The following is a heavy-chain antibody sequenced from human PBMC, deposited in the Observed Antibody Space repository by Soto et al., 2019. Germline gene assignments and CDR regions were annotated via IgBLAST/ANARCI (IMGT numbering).Heavy chain of an antibody. CDR3: ARDYLRSTYYYGSGGFDP. Sequence: QVQLQESGPGLVKPSQTLSLTCTVSDGSISSGGYYWSWIRQHPGKGLEWIGYIYYSGSTYYNPSLKSRVTISVDTSTNQFSLKLSSVTAADTAVYYCARDYLRSTYYYGSGGFDPWGQGTLVTVSS. CDR1: DGSISSGGYY. J-gene: IGHJ5*02. V-gene: IGHV4-31*03. CDR2: IYYSGST. D-gene: IGHD3-10*01.